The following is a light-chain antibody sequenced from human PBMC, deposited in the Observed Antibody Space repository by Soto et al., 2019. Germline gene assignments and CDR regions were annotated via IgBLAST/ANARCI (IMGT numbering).Light chain of an antibody. CDR3: QQYNSFPYS. Sequence: IPMTQSPSTLSASVGDRVSITCRASQSIFSWLAWYQQKPGKAPKLLIYKASSLESGVPSRYSGGGSGTEFTLTISGLQPDDLATYYCQQYNSFPYSFGQGTKLEIK. J-gene: IGKJ2*03. CDR2: KAS. V-gene: IGKV1-5*03. CDR1: QSIFSW.